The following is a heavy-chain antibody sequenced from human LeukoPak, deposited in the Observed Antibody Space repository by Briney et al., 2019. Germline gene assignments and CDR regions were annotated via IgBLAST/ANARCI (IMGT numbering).Heavy chain of an antibody. V-gene: IGHV4-39*01. CDR2: IYYSKNT. Sequence: TSETLSLTCTVSGGSISSSSAYWGWIRQPPGKGLEWIGSIYYSKNTYYNPFLKSRVTISADTSKNQFSLTLGSVSATDTAVYYCVSPRGFSYGYFDYWGQGTLVTVSS. CDR3: VSPRGFSYGYFDY. D-gene: IGHD5-18*01. CDR1: GGSISSSSAY. J-gene: IGHJ4*02.